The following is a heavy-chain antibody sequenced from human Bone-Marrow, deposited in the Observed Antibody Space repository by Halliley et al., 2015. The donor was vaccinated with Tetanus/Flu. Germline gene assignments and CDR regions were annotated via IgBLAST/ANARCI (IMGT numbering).Heavy chain of an antibody. Sequence: SLRLSCAASGFTFSNYAMSWVRQAPGKGLEWVSAIVGSGGNTYYADSVKGRFTISRDNSRNTLYLQMNSLGVDDTAVYFCAKGCGSGSYYSTGYYYYGTDVWGQGTTVTVSS. D-gene: IGHD3-10*01. CDR2: IVGSGGNT. J-gene: IGHJ6*02. CDR1: GFTFSNYA. V-gene: IGHV3-23*01. CDR3: AKGCGSGSYYSTGYYYYGTDV.